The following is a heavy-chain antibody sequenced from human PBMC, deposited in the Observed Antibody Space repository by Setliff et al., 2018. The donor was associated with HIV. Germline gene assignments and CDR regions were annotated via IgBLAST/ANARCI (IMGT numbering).Heavy chain of an antibody. CDR3: ARDRAAGRISAGGIFH. V-gene: IGHV3-11*05. CDR2: VSGSGSYA. J-gene: IGHJ4*02. Sequence: GGSLRLSCAASGFSFSDYYMSWFRQAPGKGLAWVSFVSGSGSYANYVDSVKGRFTIYRDNAKDSLYLEMYSLRAEDTAVYYCARDRAAGRISAGGIFHWGQGTLVTVSS. D-gene: IGHD6-13*01. CDR1: GFSFSDYY.